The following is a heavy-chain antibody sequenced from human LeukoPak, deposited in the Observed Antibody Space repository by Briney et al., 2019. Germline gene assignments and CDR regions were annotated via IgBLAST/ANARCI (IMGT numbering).Heavy chain of an antibody. J-gene: IGHJ6*02. CDR3: ARDTSHYDLLTGSRDFYSGVDV. Sequence: ASVKVSCKASGYTFIDYHIHWVRQAPGQGLEWMGWINANSGGTKYAQKFQGRVTMTSDTSISTAYMELTRLRSDDTAVYYCARDTSHYDLLTGSRDFYSGVDVWGQGTTASVSS. D-gene: IGHD3-9*01. V-gene: IGHV1-2*02. CDR1: GYTFIDYH. CDR2: INANSGGT.